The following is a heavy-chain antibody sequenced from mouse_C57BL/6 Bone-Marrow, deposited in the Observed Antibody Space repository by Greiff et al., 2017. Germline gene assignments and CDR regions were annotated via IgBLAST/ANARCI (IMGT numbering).Heavy chain of an antibody. CDR3: ARWDTTVVGNWYFDV. CDR2: INPNNGGT. J-gene: IGHJ1*03. Sequence: VQLQQSGPELVKPGASVKISCKASGYTFTDYYMNWVKQSHGKSLEWIGDINPNNGGTSYNQKFKGKATLTVAKSSSTAYMELRSLTSEDSAVYYCARWDTTVVGNWYFDVWGTGTTVTVSS. CDR1: GYTFTDYY. V-gene: IGHV1-26*01. D-gene: IGHD1-1*01.